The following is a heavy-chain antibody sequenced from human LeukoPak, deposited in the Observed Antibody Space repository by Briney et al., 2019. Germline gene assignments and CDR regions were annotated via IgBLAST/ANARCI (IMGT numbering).Heavy chain of an antibody. J-gene: IGHJ4*02. CDR2: ISSSGSTI. CDR1: GFTFSDYY. Sequence: GGSLRLSCAASGFTFSDYYMSWIRQAPGKGLEWVSYISSSGSTIYYADSVKGRFTISRDNAKNSLYLQMNSLRAEDTAVYYCANLRRRDGYNFDYWVQGTLVTVSS. D-gene: IGHD5-24*01. CDR3: ANLRRRDGYNFDY. V-gene: IGHV3-11*01.